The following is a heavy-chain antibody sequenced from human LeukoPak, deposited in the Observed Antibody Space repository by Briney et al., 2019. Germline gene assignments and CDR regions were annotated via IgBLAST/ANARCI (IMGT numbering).Heavy chain of an antibody. CDR2: ISGIGDNT. V-gene: IGHV3-23*01. CDR3: AKGAISSLAVRRFDL. J-gene: IGHJ4*02. CDR1: GFSFTNFA. Sequence: GGSLRLSCEASGFSFTNFAMAWVRQAPGRGLEWVAGISGIGDNTFYSDSVKGRFTVSRDNSRNTLFLLMTSLRAEDSALYYCAKGAISSLAVRRFDLWGQGTLVTVSS. D-gene: IGHD6-6*01.